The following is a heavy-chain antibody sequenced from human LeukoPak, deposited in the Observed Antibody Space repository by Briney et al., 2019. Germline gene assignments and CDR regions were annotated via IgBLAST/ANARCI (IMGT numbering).Heavy chain of an antibody. CDR2: ISGSGGST. CDR1: GFTFSSYA. D-gene: IGHD6-19*01. J-gene: IGHJ6*02. CDR3: AKRRVAVAGTYYYYYGTDV. Sequence: GGSLRLSCAASGFTFSSYAMSWVRQAPGKGLEWVSAISGSGGSTYYADSVKGRFTISRDNSKNTLYLQMNSLRAEDTAVYYCAKRRVAVAGTYYYYYGTDVWGQGTTVTVSS. V-gene: IGHV3-23*01.